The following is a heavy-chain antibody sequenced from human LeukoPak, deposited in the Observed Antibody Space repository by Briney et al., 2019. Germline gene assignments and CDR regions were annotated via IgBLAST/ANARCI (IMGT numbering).Heavy chain of an antibody. J-gene: IGHJ4*02. CDR2: INQDGSAK. D-gene: IGHD3-3*01. Sequence: GGSLLLSCAASGFTFSSYAMSWARQAPGKGLEWVANINQDGSAKNSLDSVKGRFTLSIDRGKNSLYLQMNSLRDEDTAVYYCARELSWSGRDYWGQGTLVTVSS. CDR1: GFTFSSYA. V-gene: IGHV3-7*01. CDR3: ARELSWSGRDY.